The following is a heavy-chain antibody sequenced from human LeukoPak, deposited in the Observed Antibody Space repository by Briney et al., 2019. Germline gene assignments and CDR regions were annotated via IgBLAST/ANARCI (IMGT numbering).Heavy chain of an antibody. D-gene: IGHD5-12*01. Sequence: GASVKVSCNASGYTFTNYGITWVRQAPGQGLEWMGWISGRQDNTKYAQNFQGRVTITIDTSTSTAYMDLRSLRSNDTAIYFCARSDLATITAGPFEYWGQGTLVAVYS. CDR1: GYTFTNYG. J-gene: IGHJ4*02. CDR3: ARSDLATITAGPFEY. CDR2: ISGRQDNT. V-gene: IGHV1-18*01.